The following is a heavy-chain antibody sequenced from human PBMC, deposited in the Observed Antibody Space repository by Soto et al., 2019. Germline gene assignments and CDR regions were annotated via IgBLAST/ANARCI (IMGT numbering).Heavy chain of an antibody. D-gene: IGHD3-3*01. CDR2: IYYSGST. Sequence: PSEQLCHTSTFSGGIIRIYYWSGCRQPPGKGMEWIGYIYYSGSTNYNHSLKSRVTISVDTSKNQFSLKLSSVTAADTAVYYCARGGKAHYDCFWCYGTYYSNDINVRDQATRVTV. CDR1: GGIIRIYY. V-gene: IGHV4-59*01. J-gene: IGHJ6*02. CDR3: ARGGKAHYDCFWCYGTYYSNDINV.